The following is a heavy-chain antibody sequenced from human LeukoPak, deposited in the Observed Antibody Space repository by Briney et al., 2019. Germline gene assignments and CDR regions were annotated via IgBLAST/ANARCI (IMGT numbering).Heavy chain of an antibody. CDR1: GFSFSSYS. V-gene: IGHV3-21*06. CDR2: ITSGSRYL. Sequence: GRSLRLSCEASGFSFSSYSMDWVRQAPGKGLEWVASITSGSRYLYYGDSVKGRFTVSRDNTKNSLHLQMNSLRVDDTAVYYCARPSGYYAFDSWGQGTLVTVSS. CDR3: ARPSGYYAFDS. J-gene: IGHJ4*02. D-gene: IGHD3-22*01.